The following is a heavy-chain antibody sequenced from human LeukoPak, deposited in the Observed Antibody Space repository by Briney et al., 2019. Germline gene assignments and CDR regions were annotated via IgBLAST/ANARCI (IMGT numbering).Heavy chain of an antibody. Sequence: SETLSLTCTVSGGSISSGSYYWTWIRQPAGKGLEWIGRIYTSGSTNHNPSLKSRVTISLDTSKNLFSLKLISVTAADTAVYFCARERTDTSMDYWGQGTLVTVSS. CDR2: IYTSGST. D-gene: IGHD5-18*01. J-gene: IGHJ4*02. CDR1: GGSISSGSYY. CDR3: ARERTDTSMDY. V-gene: IGHV4-61*02.